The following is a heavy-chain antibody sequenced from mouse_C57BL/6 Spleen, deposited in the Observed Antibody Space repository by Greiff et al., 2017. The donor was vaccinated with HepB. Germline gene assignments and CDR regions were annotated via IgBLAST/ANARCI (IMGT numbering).Heavy chain of an antibody. Sequence: DVHLVESGGGLVKPGGSLKLSCAASGFTFSDYGMHWVRQAPEKGLEWVAYISSGSSTIYYADTVKGRFTISRDNDKNTLFLQMTSLRSEDTAMYYCARATTVVDWYFDVWGTGTTVTVSS. CDR3: ARATTVVDWYFDV. CDR1: GFTFSDYG. D-gene: IGHD1-1*01. J-gene: IGHJ1*03. CDR2: ISSGSSTI. V-gene: IGHV5-17*01.